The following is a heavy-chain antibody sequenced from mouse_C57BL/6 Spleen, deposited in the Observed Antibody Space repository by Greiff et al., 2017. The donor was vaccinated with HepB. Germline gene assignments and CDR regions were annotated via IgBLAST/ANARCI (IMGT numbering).Heavy chain of an antibody. D-gene: IGHD1-1*02. CDR1: GFSFNTYA. Sequence: EVQLVESGGGLVQPKGSLKLSCAASGFSFNTYAMNWVRQAPGKGLEWVARIRSKSNNYATYYADSVKDRFTISRDDSESMLYLQMNNLKTEDTAMYYCVKSGGNPYFDVWGTGTTVTVSS. CDR2: IRSKSNNYAT. J-gene: IGHJ1*03. V-gene: IGHV10-1*01. CDR3: VKSGGNPYFDV.